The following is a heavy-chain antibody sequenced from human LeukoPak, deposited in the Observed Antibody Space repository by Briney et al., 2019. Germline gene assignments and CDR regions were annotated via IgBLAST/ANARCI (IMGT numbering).Heavy chain of an antibody. D-gene: IGHD6-13*01. V-gene: IGHV3-66*01. CDR2: IYSGGTT. CDR3: ARETTSGIGAAGTDGFDI. J-gene: IGHJ3*02. Sequence: GGSPRLSCAASGFTVSSNYMSWVRQAPGNGLEWLSFIYSGGTTYYADSVKGRFTISRDNSKNTLYLQMNSLRAEDTALYYCARETTSGIGAAGTDGFDIWGQGTMVTVSS. CDR1: GFTVSSNY.